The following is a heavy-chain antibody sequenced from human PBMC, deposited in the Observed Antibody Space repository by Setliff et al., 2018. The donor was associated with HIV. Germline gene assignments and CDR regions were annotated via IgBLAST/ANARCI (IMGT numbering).Heavy chain of an antibody. V-gene: IGHV1-3*01. Sequence: GASVKVSCKAPGYTFNNYAMHWVRQAPGQRLEWLGWITGDNDNTKYSEKFKGRVTITRDSSASTAYMELSSLTSEDTAVYYCATERYQLRYNSYYYYYGMDVWGQGTTVTVSS. CDR2: ITGDNDNT. J-gene: IGHJ6*02. CDR3: ATERYQLRYNSYYYYYGMDV. D-gene: IGHD2-2*02. CDR1: GYTFNNYA.